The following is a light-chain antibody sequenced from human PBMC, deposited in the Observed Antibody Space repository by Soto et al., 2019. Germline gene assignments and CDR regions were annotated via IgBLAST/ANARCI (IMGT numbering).Light chain of an antibody. Sequence: QPVLTQSPSASASLGASVKLTCTLSSGHSSYAIAWHQQQPEKGPRYLMKLNSDGSHSKGDGIPDRFSGSSSGAERYPTISSLQSEDEADYYCQTWGTDIVVFGGGTKLTVL. CDR2: LNSDGSH. J-gene: IGLJ2*01. V-gene: IGLV4-69*01. CDR3: QTWGTDIVV. CDR1: SGHSSYA.